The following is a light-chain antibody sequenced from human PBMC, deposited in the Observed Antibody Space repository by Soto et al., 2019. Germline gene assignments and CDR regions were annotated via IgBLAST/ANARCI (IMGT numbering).Light chain of an antibody. CDR1: KIGSKS. CDR3: QVWDSSSDHYV. CDR2: YDS. Sequence: SYELTQPPSVSVALGKTARITCGGNKIGSKSVHWYQQKPGQAPVLVIYYDSDRPSGIPERFSGSNSGNTATLTISRVEAGDEADYYCQVWDSSSDHYVFGTGTKVTAL. J-gene: IGLJ1*01. V-gene: IGLV3-21*04.